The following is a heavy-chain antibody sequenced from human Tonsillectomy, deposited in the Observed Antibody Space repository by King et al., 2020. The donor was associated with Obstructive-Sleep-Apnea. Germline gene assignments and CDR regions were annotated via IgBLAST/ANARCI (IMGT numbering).Heavy chain of an antibody. CDR2: ISAYNGNT. D-gene: IGHD2-15*01. CDR1: GYTFTNYG. Sequence: QLVQSGAEVKKPGASVRVSCKASGYTFTNYGLSWVRQAPGQGLEWMGWISAYNGNTNYAQKLQGRVTMTTDTTTSTAYLELRSLRSDDTAGYYCARGGTDCSGGSCPVVTWFDPWGQGTLVTVSS. CDR3: ARGGTDCSGGSCPVVTWFDP. J-gene: IGHJ5*02. V-gene: IGHV1-18*04.